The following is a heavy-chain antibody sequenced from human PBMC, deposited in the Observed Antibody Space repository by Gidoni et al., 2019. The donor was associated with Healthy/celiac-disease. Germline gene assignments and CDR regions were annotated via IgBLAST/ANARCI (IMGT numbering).Heavy chain of an antibody. CDR3: AREGYYYDSSGSYFQH. CDR1: GGSISSYY. Sequence: QVQLQESGPGLVKPSETLSLTCTVSGGSISSYYWSWIRQPPGKGLEWIGYIYYSGSTNYNPSLKSRVTISVDTSKNQFSLKLSSVTAADTAVYYCAREGYYYDSSGSYFQHWGQGTLVTVSS. V-gene: IGHV4-59*01. CDR2: IYYSGST. J-gene: IGHJ1*01. D-gene: IGHD3-22*01.